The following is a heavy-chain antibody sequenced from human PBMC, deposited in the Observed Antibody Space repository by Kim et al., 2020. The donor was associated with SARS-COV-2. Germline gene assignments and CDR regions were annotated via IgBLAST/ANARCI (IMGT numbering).Heavy chain of an antibody. D-gene: IGHD1-26*01. J-gene: IGHJ4*01. CDR3: ARLRSRSAGVGFDY. CDR2: IYYSGST. Sequence: SETLSLTCTVSGGSISSSSYYWGWIRQPPGKGLEWIGSIYYSGSTYYNPSLKSRVTISVDTSKNQFSLKLRSVTAADTAVYYCARLRSRSAGVGFDYWC. V-gene: IGHV4-39*01. CDR1: GGSISSSSYY.